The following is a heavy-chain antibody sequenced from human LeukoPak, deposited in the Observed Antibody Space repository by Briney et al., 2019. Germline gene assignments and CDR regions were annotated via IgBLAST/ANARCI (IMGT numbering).Heavy chain of an antibody. J-gene: IGHJ5*02. D-gene: IGHD2-21*02. V-gene: IGHV4-30-4*01. Sequence: SETLSLTCTVSGGSNSSGDYYWSWIRQPPGKGLEWIGYIYYSGSTYYNPSLKSRVTISVDTSKNQFSLKLSSVTAADTAVYYCARDSSPYCGGGCYGNWFDPWGQGTLVTVSS. CDR1: GGSNSSGDYY. CDR3: ARDSSPYCGGGCYGNWFDP. CDR2: IYYSGST.